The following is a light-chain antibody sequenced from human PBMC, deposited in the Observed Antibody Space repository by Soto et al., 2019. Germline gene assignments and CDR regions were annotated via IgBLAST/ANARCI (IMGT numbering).Light chain of an antibody. CDR1: SSDVGSYNL. CDR3: AAWDDSLPGPRWV. V-gene: IGLV2-14*02. Sequence: QSALTQPASVSGSPGQSITISCTGTSSDVGSYNLVSWYQQHPGKAPKLIIYEDSKRPSGVSNRFSGSKSGTSASLAISGLQSEDEADYYCAAWDDSLPGPRWVFGGGTKVTVL. J-gene: IGLJ3*02. CDR2: EDS.